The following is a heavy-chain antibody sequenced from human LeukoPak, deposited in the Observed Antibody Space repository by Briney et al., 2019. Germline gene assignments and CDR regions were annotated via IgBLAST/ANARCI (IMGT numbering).Heavy chain of an antibody. D-gene: IGHD2-2*01. J-gene: IGHJ4*02. V-gene: IGHV1-2*02. CDR3: TRTWDCTSTTCYVYLDN. CDR2: INPSSGGT. Sequence: ASVKVSCKASGYTFTGHYLHSVRQAPGQGLGWMGWINPSSGGTHYAQNFQGRVTMTRDTSISTAYLEVSGLRSDDTAVFFCTRTWDCTSTTCYVYLDNWGQGTLVTVSS. CDR1: GYTFTGHY.